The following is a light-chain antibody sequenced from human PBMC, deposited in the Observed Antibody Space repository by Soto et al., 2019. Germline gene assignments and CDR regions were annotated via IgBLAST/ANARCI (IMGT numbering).Light chain of an antibody. CDR1: SSNIGAGYD. J-gene: IGLJ2*01. Sequence: QSVLTQPPSVSGAPGQRVTISCPGSSSNIGAGYDVHWYQQLPGTAPKLLIYGNSNRPSGVPDRFSGSKSGTSASLAITGLQAEDEADYYCQSYESSLSALFGGGTKLTVL. CDR3: QSYESSLSAL. V-gene: IGLV1-40*01. CDR2: GNS.